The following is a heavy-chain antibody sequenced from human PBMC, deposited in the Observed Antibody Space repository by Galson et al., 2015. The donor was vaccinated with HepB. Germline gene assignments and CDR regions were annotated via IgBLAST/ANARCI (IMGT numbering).Heavy chain of an antibody. J-gene: IGHJ4*01. CDR1: GFTFDDYA. D-gene: IGHD3-16*02. CDR3: AKSSGPTLGELSYYFAY. CDR2: ISWNSGSI. Sequence: SLRLSCAASGFTFDDYAMHWVRQAPGKGLEWVSGISWNSGSIGYADSVKGRFTISRDNAKNSLYLQMNSLRAEDTALYYCAKSSGPTLGELSYYFAYGGQEPWSPSPQ. V-gene: IGHV3-9*01.